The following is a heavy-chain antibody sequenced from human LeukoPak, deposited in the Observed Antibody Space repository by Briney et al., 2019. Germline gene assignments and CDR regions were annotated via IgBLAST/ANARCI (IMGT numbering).Heavy chain of an antibody. D-gene: IGHD4-23*01. CDR1: GLTFSRYG. V-gene: IGHV3-30*18. Sequence: PGGSLRLSCAASGLTFSRYGMHWVRQAPGKGLEWVAVISSDGGTDYYADSVQGRFTISRDNSKNTVYLQMKSLRPGDTAIYYCTKEGAAGGKMQFCFDYWGQGARVTVSP. CDR3: TKEGAAGGKMQFCFDY. CDR2: ISSDGGTD. J-gene: IGHJ4*02.